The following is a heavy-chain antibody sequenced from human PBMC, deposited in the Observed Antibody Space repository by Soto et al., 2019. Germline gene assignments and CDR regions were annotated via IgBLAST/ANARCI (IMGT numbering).Heavy chain of an antibody. CDR1: XGSIRIFY. CDR2: IYSGGRN. J-gene: IGHJ4*02. V-gene: IGHV4-4*07. Sequence: LALTINLSXGSIRIFYLGWIRQPAGKGLEWIGRIYSGGRNNYNPSLKSRVTMSVDTSKNQFSLRMSSVTAADTAMYYCARGSSRWDDWGQGTLVTVSS. CDR3: ARGSSRWDD. D-gene: IGHD6-13*01.